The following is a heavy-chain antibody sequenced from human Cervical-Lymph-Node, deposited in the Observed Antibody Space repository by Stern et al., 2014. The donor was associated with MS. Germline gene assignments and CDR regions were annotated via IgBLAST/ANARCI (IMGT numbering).Heavy chain of an antibody. V-gene: IGHV4-59*01. CDR3: ARDVGMDS. Sequence: VQLVESGPGLVKPSETLSLTCTVSGVSISTYYWRWIRQPPGKGLEWIGYIYYSGSTTYNPSLKSRVTMSVDTSKSQFSLKLSSVTAADTAVYYCARDVGMDSWGQGTLVTVSS. CDR2: IYYSGST. D-gene: IGHD6-13*01. J-gene: IGHJ5*01. CDR1: GVSISTYY.